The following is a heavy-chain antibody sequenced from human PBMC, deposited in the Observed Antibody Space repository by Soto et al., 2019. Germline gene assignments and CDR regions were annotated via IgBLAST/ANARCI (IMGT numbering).Heavy chain of an antibody. D-gene: IGHD5-12*01. CDR1: GYTFTSYY. CDR3: ARWPYPLVATIGNYFDY. Sequence: QVQLVQSGAEVKKPGASVKVSCKASGYTFTSYYMHWVRQAPGQGLECVGIINPSGGSTSYAQKFQGRVTMTRDTSTSTVYMELISLRSEDTAVYYCARWPYPLVATIGNYFDYWGQGPLVSVSS. J-gene: IGHJ4*02. V-gene: IGHV1-46*01. CDR2: INPSGGST.